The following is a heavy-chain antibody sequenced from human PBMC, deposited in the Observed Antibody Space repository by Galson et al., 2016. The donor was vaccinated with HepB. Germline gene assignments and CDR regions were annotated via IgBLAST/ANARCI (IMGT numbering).Heavy chain of an antibody. J-gene: IGHJ5*02. V-gene: IGHV4-38-2*02. Sequence: SETLSLTCAVSGYSISSGYYWGWIRQPPGKGLEWLGSIYRSGSTYYNPSLKRRVTISLDMSKNRFSLKLSSVTAADTAGYYCARDRLVGLGELSWFDPWGQGSLVTVSS. CDR2: IYRSGST. D-gene: IGHD3-10*01. CDR3: ARDRLVGLGELSWFDP. CDR1: GYSISSGYY.